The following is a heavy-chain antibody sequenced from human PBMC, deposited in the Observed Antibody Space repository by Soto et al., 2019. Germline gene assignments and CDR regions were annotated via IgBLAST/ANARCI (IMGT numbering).Heavy chain of an antibody. V-gene: IGHV4-34*01. D-gene: IGHD3-10*01. Sequence: SETLSLTCAVYGGSLSGYYWSWIRQPPGKGLEWIGKNNQSGSTNYNPYIKSRVTKTVDTSKKQYYLNLSSVTAADTAVYYCARGLLWSGVGLYYFDNWGQGTLVTVSS. J-gene: IGHJ4*02. CDR3: ARGLLWSGVGLYYFDN. CDR2: NNQSGST. CDR1: GGSLSGYY.